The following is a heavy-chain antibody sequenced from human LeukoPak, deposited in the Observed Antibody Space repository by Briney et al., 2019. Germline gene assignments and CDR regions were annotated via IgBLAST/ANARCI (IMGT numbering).Heavy chain of an antibody. D-gene: IGHD3-10*01. CDR1: GYTFTGYY. J-gene: IGHJ3*02. Sequence: ASVTVSCKASGYTFTGYYMHWVRQAPGQGLEWMGWINPNSGGTNYAQKFQGRVTMTRDTSISTAYMELSRLRSDDTAVYYCAREVGGVIIGNAFDIWGQGTMVTVSS. CDR3: AREVGGVIIGNAFDI. V-gene: IGHV1-2*02. CDR2: INPNSGGT.